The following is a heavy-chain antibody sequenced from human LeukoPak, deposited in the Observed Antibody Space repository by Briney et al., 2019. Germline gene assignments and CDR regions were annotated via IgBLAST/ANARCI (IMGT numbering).Heavy chain of an antibody. D-gene: IGHD2-2*01. J-gene: IGHJ4*02. CDR2: IGGSGGNT. V-gene: IGHV3-23*01. CDR1: GFTFSSYA. CDR3: AKTNTGYCTSTSCPHIDY. Sequence: GGSLRLSCAASGFTFSSYAMTWVRQAPGKGLEWVSTIGGSGGNTYYADSVKGRFTISRDNSKNTLYLQMNSLRAEDTAAYYCAKTNTGYCTSTSCPHIDYWGQGTLVTVSS.